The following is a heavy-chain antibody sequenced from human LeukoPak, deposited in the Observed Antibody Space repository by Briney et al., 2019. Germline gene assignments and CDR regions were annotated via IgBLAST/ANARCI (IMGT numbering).Heavy chain of an antibody. D-gene: IGHD3-3*01. CDR3: ARDHERVVINYFDH. V-gene: IGHV3-33*01. CDR2: IWYDGSNK. J-gene: IGHJ4*02. CDR1: GFTFSSYG. Sequence: GGSLRLSCAASGFTFSSYGMHWVRQAPGKGLEWVAVIWYDGSNKYYADSVKGRFTISRDNSKNTLYLQMNSLRAEDTAVYYCARDHERVVINYFDHWGQGTLVTVSS.